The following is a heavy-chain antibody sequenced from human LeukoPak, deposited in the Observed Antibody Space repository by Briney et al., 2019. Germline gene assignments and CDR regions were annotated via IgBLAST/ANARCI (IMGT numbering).Heavy chain of an antibody. Sequence: SETLSLTCTVSGGSISSGDYYWSWIRQPPGKGLEWIGEIYHSGSTNYNPSLKSRVTISVDKSKNQFSLKLSSVTAADTAVYYCAIAGYYYGMDVWGQGTTVTVSS. V-gene: IGHV4-39*07. CDR1: GGSISSGDYY. CDR2: IYHSGST. CDR3: AIAGYYYGMDV. J-gene: IGHJ6*02.